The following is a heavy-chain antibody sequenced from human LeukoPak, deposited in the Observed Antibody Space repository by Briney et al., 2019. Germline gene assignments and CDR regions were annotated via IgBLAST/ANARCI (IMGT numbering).Heavy chain of an antibody. CDR2: INPIFGTA. CDR1: GGTFSSYA. Sequence: SVKVSCKASGGTFSSYAISWVRQAPGQGLEWMGGINPIFGTANYAQKFQGRVTITTDESTSTAYMELSSLRSEDTAVYYCASRTNWGYFDYWGQGTLVTVSS. V-gene: IGHV1-69*05. CDR3: ASRTNWGYFDY. D-gene: IGHD7-27*01. J-gene: IGHJ4*02.